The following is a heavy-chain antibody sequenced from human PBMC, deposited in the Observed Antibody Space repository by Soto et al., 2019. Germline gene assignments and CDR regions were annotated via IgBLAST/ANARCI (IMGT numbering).Heavy chain of an antibody. Sequence: SETLSLTCAVYGGSFSGYYWSWIRQPPGKGLEWIGEINHSGSTNYNPSLKSRVTISVDTSKNQFSLKLSSVTAADTAVYYCARGLREQLVRRFDPWGQGTLVTVSS. CDR3: ARGLREQLVRRFDP. D-gene: IGHD6-6*01. CDR2: INHSGST. CDR1: GGSFSGYY. V-gene: IGHV4-34*01. J-gene: IGHJ5*02.